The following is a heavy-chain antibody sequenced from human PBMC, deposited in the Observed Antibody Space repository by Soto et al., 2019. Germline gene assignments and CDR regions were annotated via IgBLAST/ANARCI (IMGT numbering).Heavy chain of an antibody. Sequence: EVQLLESGGGLVQPGGSLRLSCAASGFTFSSYAMSWVCQAPGKGLEWVSAISGSGGSTYYADSVKGRFTISRDNSKNTLYLQTNSLRAEDTAVYYCAKDQLLWFGESSYYYYGMDVWGQGTTVTVSS. J-gene: IGHJ6*02. CDR3: AKDQLLWFGESSYYYYGMDV. V-gene: IGHV3-23*01. CDR1: GFTFSSYA. CDR2: ISGSGGST. D-gene: IGHD3-10*01.